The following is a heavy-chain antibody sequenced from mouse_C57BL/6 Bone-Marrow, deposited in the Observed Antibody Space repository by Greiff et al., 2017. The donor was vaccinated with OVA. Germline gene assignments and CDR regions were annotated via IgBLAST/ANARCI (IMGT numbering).Heavy chain of an antibody. CDR2: INPSTGGT. V-gene: IGHV1-42*01. Sequence: EVQLQESGPELVKPGASVKISCKASGYSFTGYYMNWVKQSPEKSLEWIGEINPSTGGTTYNQKFKAKATLTVDKSSSTAYMQLKSLTSEDSAVYYCAREYYGSSSDYFDYWGQGTTLTVSS. D-gene: IGHD1-1*01. J-gene: IGHJ2*01. CDR1: GYSFTGYY. CDR3: AREYYGSSSDYFDY.